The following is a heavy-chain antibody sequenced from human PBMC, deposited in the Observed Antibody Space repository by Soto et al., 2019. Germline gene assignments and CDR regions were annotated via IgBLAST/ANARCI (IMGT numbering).Heavy chain of an antibody. V-gene: IGHV3-30-3*01. CDR1: GFTFSSYA. CDR3: AREAIFGVVPNWYFYL. Sequence: QVQLVESGGGVVQPGRSLRLSCAASGFTFSSYAMHWVRQAPGKGLEWVAVISYDGSNKYYADSVKGRFTISRDNSKNTLYLQMNSLRAEDTAVYYCAREAIFGVVPNWYFYLWGRGTLVTVSS. D-gene: IGHD3-3*01. CDR2: ISYDGSNK. J-gene: IGHJ2*01.